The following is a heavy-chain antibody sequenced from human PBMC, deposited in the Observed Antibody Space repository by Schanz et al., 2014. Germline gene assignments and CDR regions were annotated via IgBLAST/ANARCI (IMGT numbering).Heavy chain of an antibody. CDR2: ISWNSGNI. Sequence: EVQLVESGGGLVQPGRSLRLSCAASGFTFDDHAMHWVRQVPGKGLEWVSGISWNSGNIAYADSVKGRFTISRDNAKNSLYLQMNSLRPEDTALYYCAKRCSSTSCSHGAFDIWGQGTMVTVSS. CDR1: GFTFDDHA. D-gene: IGHD2-2*01. V-gene: IGHV3-9*01. CDR3: AKRCSSTSCSHGAFDI. J-gene: IGHJ3*02.